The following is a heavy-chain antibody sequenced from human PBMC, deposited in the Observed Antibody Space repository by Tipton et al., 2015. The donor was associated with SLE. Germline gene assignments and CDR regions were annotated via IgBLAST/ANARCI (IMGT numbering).Heavy chain of an antibody. V-gene: IGHV4-34*01. D-gene: IGHD6-13*01. Sequence: LSLTCAVYGGSFSGYYWSWIRQPPGKGLEWIGEINHSGSTNYNPSLKSRVTISVDTSKNQFSLKLSSVTAADTAVYYCAKSPIAAAARYFDYWGKGTLVTVSS. CDR1: GGSFSGYY. CDR3: AKSPIAAAARYFDY. J-gene: IGHJ4*02. CDR2: INHSGST.